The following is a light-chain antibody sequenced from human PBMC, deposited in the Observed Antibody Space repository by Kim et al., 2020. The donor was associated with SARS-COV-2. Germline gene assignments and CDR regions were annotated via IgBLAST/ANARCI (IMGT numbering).Light chain of an antibody. CDR1: QSVSSN. Sequence: EIVMMQSPATLSVSPGERATLSCRASQSVSSNLAWYQQKPGQAPRLLIYGASTRATGIPARFSGSGSGTEFTLTISSLQSEDFAVYYCQQYNSWPRTFGQGTKVEIK. V-gene: IGKV3-15*01. CDR3: QQYNSWPRT. CDR2: GAS. J-gene: IGKJ1*01.